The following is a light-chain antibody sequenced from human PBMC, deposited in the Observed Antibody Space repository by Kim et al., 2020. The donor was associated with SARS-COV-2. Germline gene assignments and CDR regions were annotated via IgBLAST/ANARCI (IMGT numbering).Light chain of an antibody. CDR2: DKN. CDR3: SSRDSSGEHLL. CDR1: SLRKYY. J-gene: IGLJ1*01. Sequence: ALGQTVRITCQGHSLRKYYASWYQQKPGQAPIVVIYDKNTRPSGIPDRFAGSSSGNTASLTIAGARAEDEGDFYCSSRDSSGEHLLFGTGTKVTVL. V-gene: IGLV3-19*01.